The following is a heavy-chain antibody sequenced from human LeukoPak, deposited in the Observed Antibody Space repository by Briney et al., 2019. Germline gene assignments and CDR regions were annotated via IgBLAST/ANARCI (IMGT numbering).Heavy chain of an antibody. V-gene: IGHV4-34*01. CDR2: INHSGST. CDR1: GGSFSGYY. J-gene: IGHJ4*02. D-gene: IGHD6-13*01. CDR3: ARTGIAAVQTDY. Sequence: PSETLSLTCAVYGGSFSGYYWSWIRQPPGKGLEWIGEINHSGSTNYNPSLKSRVTISVDTSKNQFSLKLSSVTAADTAVYYCARTGIAAVQTDYWGQGTLVTVSS.